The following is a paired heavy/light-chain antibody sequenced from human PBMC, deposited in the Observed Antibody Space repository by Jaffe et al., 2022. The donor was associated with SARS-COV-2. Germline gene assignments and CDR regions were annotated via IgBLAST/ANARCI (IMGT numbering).Heavy chain of an antibody. V-gene: IGHV1-3*01. CDR3: ARADNGALDY. Sequence: QVQLVQSGAEVKKPGASVKVSCKASGYTFTTYPIHWVRQAPGQRLEWMGWINAGNGNTKYSQKFQDRVTITRDTSASTAYMELSSLRSEDTAVYYCARADNGALDYWGQGTLVTVSS. CDR2: INAGNGNT. CDR1: GYTFTTYP. J-gene: IGHJ4*02. D-gene: IGHD1-1*01.
Light chain of an antibody. V-gene: IGKV3-20*01. Sequence: ENVLTQSPGTLSLSPGERATLSCRTSQSISSNYLAWYQQKPGQAPRLLISGASNRATGIPDRFSGSGSGTDFTLSISRLEPEDFAVYYCQQYDSSTKTFGQGTRVEIK. CDR1: QSISSNY. J-gene: IGKJ1*01. CDR2: GAS. CDR3: QQYDSSTKT.